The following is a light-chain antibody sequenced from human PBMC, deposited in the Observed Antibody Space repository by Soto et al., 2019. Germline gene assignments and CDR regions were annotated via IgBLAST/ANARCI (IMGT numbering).Light chain of an antibody. CDR3: QQYNNWPPSMVGGT. CDR1: QSVSSN. Sequence: EIVMTQSPATLSVSPGERATLSCRASQSVSSNLAWYQQKPGQAPRLLIYGASTRATGIPARFSGSGSGTEFTLPISSLQSEDFGVYYCQQYNNWPPSMVGGTFGQGTKVEIK. CDR2: GAS. V-gene: IGKV3-15*01. J-gene: IGKJ1*01.